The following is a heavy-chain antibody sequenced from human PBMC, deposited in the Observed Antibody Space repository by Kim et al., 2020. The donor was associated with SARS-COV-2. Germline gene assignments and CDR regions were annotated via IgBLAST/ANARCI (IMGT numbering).Heavy chain of an antibody. D-gene: IGHD3-10*01. V-gene: IGHV3-49*03. Sequence: GGSLRLSCTASGFTFGDYAMSWFRQAPGKGLEWIAFIRGKAYGGTTEYAASVKGRFTISRDDSKSIAYLQMNSLKTEDTAVYYCTRDPNYGSARGYFDYWGQGTLVTVSS. CDR3: TRDPNYGSARGYFDY. J-gene: IGHJ4*02. CDR1: GFTFGDYA. CDR2: IRGKAYGGTT.